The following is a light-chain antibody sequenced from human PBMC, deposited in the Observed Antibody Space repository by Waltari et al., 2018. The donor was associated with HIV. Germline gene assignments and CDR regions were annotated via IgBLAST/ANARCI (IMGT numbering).Light chain of an antibody. Sequence: DIPMTQSPSTLSASVGDRVTITCRASQSIRSWLAWYQQKPGKAPKLLIYKASSLESGVPSRFSGSGSGTEFTLTISSLQPDDFATYYCQQYNSFPYTFGQGPSWRSN. CDR3: QQYNSFPYT. J-gene: IGKJ2*01. CDR1: QSIRSW. V-gene: IGKV1-5*03. CDR2: KAS.